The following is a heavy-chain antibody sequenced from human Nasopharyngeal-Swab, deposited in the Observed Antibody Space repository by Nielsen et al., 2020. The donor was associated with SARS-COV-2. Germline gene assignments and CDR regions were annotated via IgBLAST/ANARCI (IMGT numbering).Heavy chain of an antibody. CDR2: IYPGDSGT. D-gene: IGHD3-9*01. V-gene: IGHV5-51*01. CDR3: ARRRKNILTGSNYWYFDL. Sequence: ESPMTHRKGSGYSFTSYWIRWVRQMPGTGLECMGIIYPGDSGTSYSPSFQGQVTISAEKSIITAYLQCSSLKASDTAMYYCARRRKNILTGSNYWYFDLWGRGTLVTVSS. J-gene: IGHJ2*01. CDR1: GYSFTSYW.